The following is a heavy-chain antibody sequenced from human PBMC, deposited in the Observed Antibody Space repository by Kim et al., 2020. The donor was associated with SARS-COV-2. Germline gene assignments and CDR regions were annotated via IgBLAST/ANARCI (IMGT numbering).Heavy chain of an antibody. D-gene: IGHD6-13*01. CDR1: GGSISSSSYY. J-gene: IGHJ5*02. CDR2: IYYSGST. V-gene: IGHV4-39*07. CDR3: ARERSGSSNWFDP. Sequence: SETLSLICTVSGGSISSSSYYWGWIRQPPGKGLEWIGSIYYSGSTYYNPSLKSRVTISVDTSKNQFSLKLSSVTAADTAVYYCARERSGSSNWFDPWGQGTLVTVSS.